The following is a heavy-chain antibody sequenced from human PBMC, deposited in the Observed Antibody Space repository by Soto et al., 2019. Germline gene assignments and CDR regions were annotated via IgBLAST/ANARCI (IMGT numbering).Heavy chain of an antibody. Sequence: ASVKVSCTASGGTFSSYAISWVRQAPGQGLEWMGGIIPTFGTANYAQKFQGRVTITADESTSTAYMELSSLRSEDAAVYYCARGAVYYGMDVWGQGTTVTVSS. CDR1: GGTFSSYA. J-gene: IGHJ6*02. CDR3: ARGAVYYGMDV. D-gene: IGHD3-16*01. CDR2: IIPTFGTA. V-gene: IGHV1-69*13.